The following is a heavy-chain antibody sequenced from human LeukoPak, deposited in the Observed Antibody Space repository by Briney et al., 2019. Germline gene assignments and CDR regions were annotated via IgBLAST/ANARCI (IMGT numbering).Heavy chain of an antibody. Sequence: ASVKVSCKASGYTFTGYYMHWVRQAPGQGLEWMGWINPNSGGTNYAQKFQGRVTMTRDTPISTAYMELSRLRSDDTAVYYCARDRNYYDSSGPPQHWGQGTLVTVSS. CDR2: INPNSGGT. V-gene: IGHV1-2*02. CDR3: ARDRNYYDSSGPPQH. D-gene: IGHD3-22*01. J-gene: IGHJ1*01. CDR1: GYTFTGYY.